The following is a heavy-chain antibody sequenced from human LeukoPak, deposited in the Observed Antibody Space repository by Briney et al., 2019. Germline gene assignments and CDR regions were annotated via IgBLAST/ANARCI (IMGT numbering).Heavy chain of an antibody. V-gene: IGHV3-30*04. CDR1: GFTFNNYA. D-gene: IGHD2-15*01. CDR2: VSYDESDK. Sequence: GGSLRLSCAASGFTFNNYAMNWVRQAPGKGLEWVAVVSYDESDKYYADSVKGRFTISRDNSKNTLYLQMNSLRAEDTAVYYCARPLAGWQQLIGGLDYWGQGTLVTVSS. J-gene: IGHJ4*02. CDR3: ARPLAGWQQLIGGLDY.